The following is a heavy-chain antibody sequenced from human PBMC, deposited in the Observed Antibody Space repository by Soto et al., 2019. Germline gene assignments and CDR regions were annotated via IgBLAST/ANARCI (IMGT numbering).Heavy chain of an antibody. D-gene: IGHD6-13*01. Sequence: ASVKVSCKASGYTFTSYDINWVRQATGQGLEWMGWMNPNSGNTGYAQKFQGRVTMTRNTSITTAYMELSSLRVDATAVYYCARVGRLRAAAAKRDDYYHGMDVWGQGTTVTVSS. J-gene: IGHJ6*02. CDR1: GYTFTSYD. V-gene: IGHV1-8*01. CDR2: MNPNSGNT. CDR3: ARVGRLRAAAAKRDDYYHGMDV.